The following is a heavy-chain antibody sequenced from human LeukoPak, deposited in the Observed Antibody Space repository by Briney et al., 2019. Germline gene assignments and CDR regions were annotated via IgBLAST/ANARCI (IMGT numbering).Heavy chain of an antibody. CDR3: ARGGSSGYYAR. D-gene: IGHD3-22*01. J-gene: IGHJ4*02. V-gene: IGHV4-30-2*01. CDR2: IYHSGST. Sequence: SETLSLTCTVSGGSISSGGYYWSWIRQPPGKGLEWIGYIYHSGSTYYNPSLKSRVTISVDRSKNQFSLKLSSVTAADTAVYYCARGGSSGYYARWGQGTLVTVSS. CDR1: GGSISSGGYY.